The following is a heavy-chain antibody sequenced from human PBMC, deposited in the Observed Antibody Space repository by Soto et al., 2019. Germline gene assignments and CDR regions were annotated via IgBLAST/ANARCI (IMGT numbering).Heavy chain of an antibody. V-gene: IGHV4-30-2*01. Sequence: QLQLQESGSGLVKPSQTLSLTCAVSGGSISSGGYSWSWIRQPPGKGLEWIGYIYHSGSTYYNPSPKSRVTISVDRAKNQFSLKLSSVTAADTAGYYCARCGRDCTYANPWGQGTLVTVSS. D-gene: IGHD2-21*02. CDR2: IYHSGST. CDR1: GGSISSGGYS. J-gene: IGHJ5*02. CDR3: ARCGRDCTYANP.